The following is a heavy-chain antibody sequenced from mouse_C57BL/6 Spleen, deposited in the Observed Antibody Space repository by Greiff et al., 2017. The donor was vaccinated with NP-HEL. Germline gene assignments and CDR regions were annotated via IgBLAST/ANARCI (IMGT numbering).Heavy chain of an antibody. D-gene: IGHD2-1*01. CDR3: AMIYYGNYGAMDY. CDR2: INPSSGYT. Sequence: QVQLQQSGAELARPGASVKMSCKASGYTFTSYTMHLVKQRPGQGLEWIGYINPSSGYTKYNQKFKDKATLTADKSSSTAYMQLSSLPSEDSAVYYCAMIYYGNYGAMDYWGQGTSVTVSS. V-gene: IGHV1-4*01. J-gene: IGHJ4*01. CDR1: GYTFTSYT.